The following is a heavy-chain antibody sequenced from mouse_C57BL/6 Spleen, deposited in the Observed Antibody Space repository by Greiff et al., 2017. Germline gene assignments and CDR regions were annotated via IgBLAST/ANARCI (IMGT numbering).Heavy chain of an antibody. CDR3: ARGDFDY. J-gene: IGHJ2*01. Sequence: DVKLVESGGGLVKPGGSLKLSCAASGFTFSDYGMHWVRQAPEKGLEWVAYISSGSSTIYSADTVEGRFTISRDNAKNTLFLQMTSLRAEDTAMYYCARGDFDYWGQGTTLTVSS. V-gene: IGHV5-17*01. CDR2: ISSGSSTI. CDR1: GFTFSDYG.